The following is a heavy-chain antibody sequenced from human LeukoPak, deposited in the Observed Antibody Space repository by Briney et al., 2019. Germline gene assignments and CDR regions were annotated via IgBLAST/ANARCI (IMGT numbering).Heavy chain of an antibody. Sequence: ASVKVSCKASGYTFSDSLMHWVQQAPGKGLAWMGRTDPEDGETGYAEKFQGRITISADTSTDTAYMELSSLRSDDTAVYYCARGSRIFVKIPAAIEGDVFHIWGQGTIVTVSS. CDR1: GYTFSDSL. CDR2: TDPEDGET. V-gene: IGHV1-69-2*01. CDR3: ARGSRIFVKIPAAIEGDVFHI. J-gene: IGHJ3*02. D-gene: IGHD2-2*02.